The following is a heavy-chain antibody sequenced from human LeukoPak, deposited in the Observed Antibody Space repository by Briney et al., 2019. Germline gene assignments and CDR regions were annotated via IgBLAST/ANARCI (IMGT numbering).Heavy chain of an antibody. Sequence: SETLSLTCTVSGGSINSSSYYWGWIRQSPGKGLEWIGSIFKSGSTYYNPPLKSRVTISVDTSKNQFSLKLSSVTAADTAVYYCARIGLEDIVVVPAATPHLGYMDVWGKGTTVTVSS. V-gene: IGHV4-39*07. CDR1: GGSINSSSYY. J-gene: IGHJ6*03. CDR3: ARIGLEDIVVVPAATPHLGYMDV. D-gene: IGHD2-2*02. CDR2: IFKSGST.